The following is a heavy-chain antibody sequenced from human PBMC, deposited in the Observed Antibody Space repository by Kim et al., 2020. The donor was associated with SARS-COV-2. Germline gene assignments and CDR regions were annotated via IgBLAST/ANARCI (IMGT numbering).Heavy chain of an antibody. CDR3: TTAYYYDSSGYYRAYYYGMDV. D-gene: IGHD3-22*01. CDR1: GFTFSNAW. V-gene: IGHV3-15*01. CDR2: IKSKTDGGTT. Sequence: GGSLRLSCAASGFTFSNAWMSWVRQAPGKGLEWVGRIKSKTDGGTTDYAAPVKGRFTISRDDSKNTLYLQMNSLKTVDTAVYYCTTAYYYDSSGYYRAYYYGMDVWGHGTTVTVSS. J-gene: IGHJ6*02.